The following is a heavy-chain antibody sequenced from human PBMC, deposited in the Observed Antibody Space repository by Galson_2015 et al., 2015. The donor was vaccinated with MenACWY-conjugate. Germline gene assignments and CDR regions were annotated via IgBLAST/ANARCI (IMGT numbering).Heavy chain of an antibody. CDR2: IYYSGTT. D-gene: IGHD6-13*01. J-gene: IGHJ5*02. Sequence: TLSLTCPVSGGSISSGGYYWSWIRQHPGEGLEWIGYIYYSGTTYYNPSLKSRVIISLDTSKKQFSLKLSSVTAADTAVYYCAREWSSSFKFDPWGQGTLVTVSS. CDR3: AREWSSSFKFDP. CDR1: GGSISSGGYY. V-gene: IGHV4-31*03.